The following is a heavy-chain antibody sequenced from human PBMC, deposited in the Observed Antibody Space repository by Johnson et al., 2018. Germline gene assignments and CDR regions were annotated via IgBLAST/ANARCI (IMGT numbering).Heavy chain of an antibody. Sequence: QVQLQESGPGLVKPSETLSLTCTVSGGSISTTSYYSGWIRQPPGKGLEWIGTMYYSGSSYYNPSLKRRVTVSVDTSKNHFSLMLCSVTAADTAVYYWMGSWVANGTWPCARDGWGQGTTVTVSS. CDR1: GGSISTTSYY. CDR3: MGSWVANGTWPCARDG. J-gene: IGHJ6*02. CDR2: MYYSGSS. V-gene: IGHV4-39*01. D-gene: IGHD2-15*01.